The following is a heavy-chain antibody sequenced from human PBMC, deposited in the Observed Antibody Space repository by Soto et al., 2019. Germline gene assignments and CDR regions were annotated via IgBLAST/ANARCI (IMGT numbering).Heavy chain of an antibody. J-gene: IGHJ5*02. CDR3: ARGDSTGSPTGWFDP. CDR1: GYTFTRYS. V-gene: IGHV1-18*04. CDR2: ISNYNGDT. Sequence: GSSVKVSCKASGYTFTRYSINWVRQAPGQGLEWVGWISNYNGDTKYAEEFQGRVTLTTDTSTTTTYMDLRSLTSDDTAVYFCARGDSTGSPTGWFDPWGQGTLVTVSS. D-gene: IGHD6-19*01.